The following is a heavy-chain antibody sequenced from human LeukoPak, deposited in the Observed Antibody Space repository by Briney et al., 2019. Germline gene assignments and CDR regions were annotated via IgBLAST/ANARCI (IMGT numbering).Heavy chain of an antibody. CDR2: IIPILGIA. V-gene: IGHV1-69*10. J-gene: IGHJ6*02. CDR1: GGTFSSYA. CDR3: ASGRYCSSTSCSRSRSSGMDV. Sequence: GASVKVSCKDSGGTFSSYAISWVRQAPGQRGEWMGGIIPILGIANNAQKFQGGVTITADKSTSTAYMELSSLRSEDTAVYYCASGRYCSSTSCSRSRSSGMDVWGQGTTVTVSS. D-gene: IGHD2-2*01.